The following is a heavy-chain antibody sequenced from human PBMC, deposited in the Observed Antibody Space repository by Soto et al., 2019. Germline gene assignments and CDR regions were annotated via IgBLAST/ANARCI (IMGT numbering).Heavy chain of an antibody. CDR3: AREDDTTGHYSWFDP. Sequence: ASVKVSCKPSGVTFDSFTFSWVRQAPGQGLEWMGGFVPMFGSASVAQRFQGRVRITADASTGTGYMELSDLRSDDSAIYYCAREDDTTGHYSWFDPWGPEPWSPSPQ. J-gene: IGHJ5*02. V-gene: IGHV1-69*13. D-gene: IGHD3-9*01. CDR2: FVPMFGSA. CDR1: GVTFDSFT.